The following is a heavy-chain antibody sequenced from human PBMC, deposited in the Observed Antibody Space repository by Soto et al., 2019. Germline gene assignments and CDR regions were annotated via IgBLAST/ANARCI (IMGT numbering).Heavy chain of an antibody. CDR2: IYQSGST. Sequence: QVHLQESGPGLVKPSGTLSLTCAVSGGSISSGNWWTWVRQPPGKGLEWIGEIYQSGSTNYNPSLKSRVTIPADKSKNQFSLKLNSMTAADTAVYYCAKWDSGWSRDYWGQGTLVTVSS. D-gene: IGHD6-19*01. CDR3: AKWDSGWSRDY. CDR1: GGSISSGNW. V-gene: IGHV4-4*02. J-gene: IGHJ4*02.